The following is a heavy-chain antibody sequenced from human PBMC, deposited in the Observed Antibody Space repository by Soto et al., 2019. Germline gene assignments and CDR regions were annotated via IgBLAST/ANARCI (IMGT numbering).Heavy chain of an antibody. Sequence: PSETLSLTCTVSGGSISSYYWSWIRQPPGKGLEWIGYIYYSGSTNYNPSLKSRVTISVDTSKNQFSLKLSSVTAADTAVYYCARSLEAGPYYYYYGMDVWGQGTTVTVSS. J-gene: IGHJ6*02. CDR3: ARSLEAGPYYYYYGMDV. CDR2: IYYSGST. V-gene: IGHV4-59*01. CDR1: GGSISSYY.